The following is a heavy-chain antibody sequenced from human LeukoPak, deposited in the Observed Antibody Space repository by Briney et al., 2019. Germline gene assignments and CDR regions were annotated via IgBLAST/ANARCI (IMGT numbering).Heavy chain of an antibody. D-gene: IGHD2-2*01. CDR3: AREEYQLLVLDY. CDR2: IYYSGST. V-gene: IGHV4-59*11. CDR1: GGSISGHY. J-gene: IGHJ4*02. Sequence: SETLSLTCTVSGGSISGHYWSWIRQPPGKGLEWIGYIYYSGSTNYNPSLRSRVTISVDTSKNQFSLKLSSVTAADTAVYYCAREEYQLLVLDYWGQGTLVTVSS.